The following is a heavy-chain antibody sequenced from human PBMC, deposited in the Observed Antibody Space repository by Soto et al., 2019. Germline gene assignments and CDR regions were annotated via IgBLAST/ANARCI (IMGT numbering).Heavy chain of an antibody. CDR2: IYYSGST. V-gene: IGHV4-59*01. D-gene: IGHD4-17*01. CDR1: GGSISSYY. Sequence: QVQLQESGPGLVKPSETLSLTCTVSGGSISSYYWSWIRQPPGKGLEWIGNIYYSGSTNYNPSLKSRVTISVDTSKNQFSLKRSSVTAAGTAVYYCARDGGTTVVSRAFDMWGQGTMVTVSS. CDR3: ARDGGTTVVSRAFDM. J-gene: IGHJ3*02.